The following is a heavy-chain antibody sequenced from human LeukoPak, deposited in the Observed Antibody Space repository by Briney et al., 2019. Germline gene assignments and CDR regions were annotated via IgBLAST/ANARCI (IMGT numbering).Heavy chain of an antibody. J-gene: IGHJ6*02. CDR3: ARPRIAAPYYGMDV. CDR2: ISAYNGNT. D-gene: IGHD6-6*01. CDR1: GYTFTSYG. Sequence: ASVNVSCKASGYTFTSYGISWVRQAPGQGLEWMGWISAYNGNTNYAQKLQGRVTMTTDTSTSTAYMELRSLRSDDTAVYYCARPRIAAPYYGMDVWGQGTTVTVSS. V-gene: IGHV1-18*01.